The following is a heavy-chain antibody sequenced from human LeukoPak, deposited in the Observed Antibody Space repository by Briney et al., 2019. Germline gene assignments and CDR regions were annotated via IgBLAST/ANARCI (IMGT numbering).Heavy chain of an antibody. CDR1: GFTFSSYG. CDR2: IWYDGSNK. D-gene: IGHD4-17*01. V-gene: IGHV3-33*06. CDR3: AKVGAAIDYGDYGHFDY. Sequence: GGSLRLYCAASGFTFSSYGMHWVGQAPGKGLEWVAVIWYDGSNKYYADSVKGRFTISRDNSKNTLYLQMNSLRAEDTAVYYCAKVGAAIDYGDYGHFDYWGQGTLVTVSS. J-gene: IGHJ4*02.